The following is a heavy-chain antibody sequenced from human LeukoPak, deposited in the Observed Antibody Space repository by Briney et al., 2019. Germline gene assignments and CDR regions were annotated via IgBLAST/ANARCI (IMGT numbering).Heavy chain of an antibody. Sequence: GGSLRLSCAASGFTFSSYGMHWVRQAPGKGLEWVAFIRSDSSNQYYADSVKGRFTISRDNSKNTLYLQMNSLRAEDTAVYYCARDTSRIVGATTPYYYMDVWGKGTTVTVSS. D-gene: IGHD1-26*01. V-gene: IGHV3-30*02. CDR3: ARDTSRIVGATTPYYYMDV. J-gene: IGHJ6*03. CDR1: GFTFSSYG. CDR2: IRSDSSNQ.